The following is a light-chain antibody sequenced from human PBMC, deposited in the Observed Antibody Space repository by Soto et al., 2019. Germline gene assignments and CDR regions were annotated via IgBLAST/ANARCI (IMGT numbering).Light chain of an antibody. CDR1: QSVSSQ. Sequence: EIVLTQSPATLSLSPGERATLSCRASQSVSSQLAWYQQKPGQAPRLLIYDASNRATGIPARFSGSGSGTDFTLTISSLEPEDFAVYYCQQRSNWPRITFGPGTKVDIK. CDR3: QQRSNWPRIT. CDR2: DAS. J-gene: IGKJ3*01. V-gene: IGKV3-11*01.